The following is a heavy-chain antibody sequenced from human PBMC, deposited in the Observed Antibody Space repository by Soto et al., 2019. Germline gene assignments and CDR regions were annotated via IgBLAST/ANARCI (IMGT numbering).Heavy chain of an antibody. Sequence: QVQLQQWGAGLLKPSETLSLTCAVYGGSFSGYYWSWIRQPPGKGLEWIGEINHSGSTNYNPPLXRXSTLSVHPSKNQFSLKLSSVTAADPAVYYCAGGGGYWGQGTLVTVSS. CDR1: GGSFSGYY. CDR2: INHSGST. J-gene: IGHJ4*02. V-gene: IGHV4-34*01. CDR3: AGGGGY. D-gene: IGHD2-15*01.